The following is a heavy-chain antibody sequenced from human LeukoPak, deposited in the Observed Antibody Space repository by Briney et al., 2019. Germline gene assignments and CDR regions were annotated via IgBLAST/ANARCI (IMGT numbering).Heavy chain of an antibody. CDR3: AKDLSLVFDAFNI. V-gene: IGHV3-43*02. D-gene: IGHD3-9*01. CDR1: GFAFSTVW. J-gene: IGHJ3*02. CDR2: ISGDASRT. Sequence: GGSLRLSCATSGFAFSTVWMSWAPQAPGKGLEWISLISGDASRTFYIASVRGRFTISRDNNRNSLYPQMNNLRTEDTALYYCAKDLSLVFDAFNIWGQGTLVTVSS.